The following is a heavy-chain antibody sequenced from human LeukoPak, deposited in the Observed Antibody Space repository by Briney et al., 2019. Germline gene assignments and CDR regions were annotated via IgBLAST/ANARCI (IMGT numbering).Heavy chain of an antibody. J-gene: IGHJ4*02. CDR3: ARGQTNYFDY. V-gene: IGHV1-8*02. CDR2: MNPNSGNT. Sequence: ASVKVSCKASGYTFTGYYMHWVRQAPGQGLEWMGWMNPNSGNTGYAQKFQGRVTMTRNTSISTAYMELSSLRSEDTAVYYCARGQTNYFDYWGQGTLVTVSS. CDR1: GYTFTGYY.